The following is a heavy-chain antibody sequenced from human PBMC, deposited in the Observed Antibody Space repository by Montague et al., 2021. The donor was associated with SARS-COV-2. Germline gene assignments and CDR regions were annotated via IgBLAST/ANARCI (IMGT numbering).Heavy chain of an antibody. V-gene: IGHV4-59*11. CDR1: GGSISGHY. Sequence: SETLSLTCSVSGGSISGHYWSWIRQPPGKGLEWIGNFDHSGDTNYNPSLKSRATISVDTSKNHFSLRLSSVTAADTAVYYCAREFRIELWQTNGYFGLWGRGTLVTVSS. D-gene: IGHD3-16*01. CDR3: AREFRIELWQTNGYFGL. J-gene: IGHJ2*01. CDR2: FDHSGDT.